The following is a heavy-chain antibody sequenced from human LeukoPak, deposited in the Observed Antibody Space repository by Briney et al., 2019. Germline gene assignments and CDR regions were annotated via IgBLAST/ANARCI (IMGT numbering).Heavy chain of an antibody. D-gene: IGHD3-22*01. CDR3: ARDREAETVNYYDSSGYYYG. CDR2: MNPNSGNT. Sequence: GASVKVSCKASGYTFTSYDINWVRQATGQGLEWMGWMNPNSGNTGYAQKFQGRVTITRNTSISTAYMELSSLRSEDTAVYYCARDREAETVNYYDSSGYYYGWGQGTLVTVSS. J-gene: IGHJ4*02. CDR1: GYTFTSYD. V-gene: IGHV1-8*03.